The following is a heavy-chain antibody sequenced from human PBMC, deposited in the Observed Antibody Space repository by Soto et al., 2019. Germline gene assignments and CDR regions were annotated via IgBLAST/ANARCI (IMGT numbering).Heavy chain of an antibody. Sequence: SETLSLTCTVSGGSISSYYWSWIRQPPGKGLEWIGYIYYSGSTNYNPSLKSRVTISVDTSKNQFSLKLSSVTAADTAVYYCARGTYYDFWSGSDFWFDPWGQGTLVTVSS. CDR2: IYYSGST. J-gene: IGHJ5*02. CDR3: ARGTYYDFWSGSDFWFDP. CDR1: GGSISSYY. V-gene: IGHV4-59*01. D-gene: IGHD3-3*01.